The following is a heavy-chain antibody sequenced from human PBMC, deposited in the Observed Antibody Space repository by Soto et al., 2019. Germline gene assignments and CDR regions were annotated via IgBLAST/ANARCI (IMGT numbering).Heavy chain of an antibody. CDR2: ISYDGSNK. CDR1: GFTFSSYA. CDR3: ARDEGSYNAFDI. V-gene: IGHV3-30-3*01. Sequence: GGSLRLSCAASGFTFSSYAIHWVRQAPGKGLEWVAVISYDGSNKYYADSVKGRFTISRDNSKNTLYLQMNSLRAEDTAVYYCARDEGSYNAFDIWGQGTMVTVSS. D-gene: IGHD1-26*01. J-gene: IGHJ3*02.